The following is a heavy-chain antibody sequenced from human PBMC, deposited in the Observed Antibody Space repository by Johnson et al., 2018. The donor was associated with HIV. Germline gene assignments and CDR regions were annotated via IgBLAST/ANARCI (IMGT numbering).Heavy chain of an antibody. V-gene: IGHV3-66*01. D-gene: IGHD5-18*01. CDR3: ARGLIIQLWLQAAFDI. Sequence: VQLVESGGGLVQPGGSLRLSCAASGFTVSSNYMSWVRQAPGKGLEWVSVIYGGGSGGSTYYADSVKGRFTISRDNSKNTLYLQMNSLRAEETAVYYCARGLIIQLWLQAAFDIWGQGTMVTVSS. CDR2: IYGGGSGGST. CDR1: GFTVSSNY. J-gene: IGHJ3*02.